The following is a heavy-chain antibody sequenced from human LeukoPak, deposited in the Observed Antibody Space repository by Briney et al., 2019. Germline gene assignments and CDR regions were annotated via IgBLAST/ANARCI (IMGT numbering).Heavy chain of an antibody. V-gene: IGHV1-18*01. CDR2: ISAYNGNT. Sequence: GASVTVSCKASGYTFTSYGISWVRQAPGQGLAWMGWISAYNGNTHYAQKLQGRVTMTTDTSTSTVYMELRSLRSDDTAVYYCARGSPPRRNYDSRGYYSYYFDYWGQGTLVTVSS. D-gene: IGHD3-22*01. J-gene: IGHJ4*02. CDR1: GYTFTSYG. CDR3: ARGSPPRRNYDSRGYYSYYFDY.